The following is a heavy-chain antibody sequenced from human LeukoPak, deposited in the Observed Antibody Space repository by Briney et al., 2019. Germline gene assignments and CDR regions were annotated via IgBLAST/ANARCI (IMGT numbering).Heavy chain of an antibody. CDR3: AREGGTVTGYMDV. D-gene: IGHD4-17*01. J-gene: IGHJ6*03. CDR1: GGTFSSYA. Sequence: SVKVSCKASGGTFSSYAISWARQAPGQGLEWMGGIIPIFGTANYAQKFQGRVTITADEPTSTAYMELSSLRSEDTAVYYCAREGGTVTGYMDVWGKGTTVTVSS. CDR2: IIPIFGTA. V-gene: IGHV1-69*13.